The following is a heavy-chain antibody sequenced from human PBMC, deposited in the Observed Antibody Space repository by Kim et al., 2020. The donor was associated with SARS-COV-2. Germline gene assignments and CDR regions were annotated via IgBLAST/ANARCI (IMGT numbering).Heavy chain of an antibody. Sequence: GGSLRLSCAASGFTFSSYAMSWVRQAPGKGLEWVSAISGSGGSKYYADSVKGRFTISRDNSKNTLYLQMNSLRAEDTAVYYCAKGREGIGWLLGGYYYYYYGMDVWGQGTTVTVSS. CDR2: ISGSGGSK. J-gene: IGHJ6*02. V-gene: IGHV3-23*01. CDR3: AKGREGIGWLLGGYYYYYYGMDV. D-gene: IGHD5-12*01. CDR1: GFTFSSYA.